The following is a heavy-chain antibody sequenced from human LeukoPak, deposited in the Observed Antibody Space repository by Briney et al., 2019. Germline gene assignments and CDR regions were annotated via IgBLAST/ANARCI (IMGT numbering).Heavy chain of an antibody. CDR1: GYTFTSYY. J-gene: IGHJ6*03. Sequence: ASVKVSCKASGYTFTSYYMHWVRQAPGQGLEWMGIINPSGGSTSYAQKFQGRVTMTRDMSTSTVYMELSSLRSEDTAVYYCARLKKVLRYFDWLSYYYMDVWGKGTTVTVSS. V-gene: IGHV1-46*01. CDR2: INPSGGST. CDR3: ARLKKVLRYFDWLSYYYMDV. D-gene: IGHD3-9*01.